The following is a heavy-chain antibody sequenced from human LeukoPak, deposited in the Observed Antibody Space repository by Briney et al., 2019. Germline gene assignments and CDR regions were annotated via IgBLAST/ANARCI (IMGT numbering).Heavy chain of an antibody. Sequence: ASVNVSCKASGYTFTSYAMHWVRQAPGQRLEWMGWINAGNGNTKYSQKFQGRVTITRDTSASTAYMELSSLRSEDTAVYYCARGAFGKQQWVSNGFDPGGQETLVTVSS. J-gene: IGHJ5*02. V-gene: IGHV1-3*01. D-gene: IGHD6-13*01. CDR1: GYTFTSYA. CDR2: INAGNGNT. CDR3: ARGAFGKQQWVSNGFDP.